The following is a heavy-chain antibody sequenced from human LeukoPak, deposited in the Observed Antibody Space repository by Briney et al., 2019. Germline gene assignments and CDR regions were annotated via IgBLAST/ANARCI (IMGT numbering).Heavy chain of an antibody. CDR1: GFTFSSHA. CDR3: AKTGPEVVVTASLGWFDS. Sequence: GGSLRLSCAASGFTFSSHAMSWVRQAPGRGLEWVSGISGSGGSTYYADSVKGRFTTSRDNSKNTLYLQMNSLRAEDTAVYYCAKTGPEVVVTASLGWFDSWGQGTLVTVSS. J-gene: IGHJ5*01. V-gene: IGHV3-23*01. D-gene: IGHD2-21*02. CDR2: ISGSGGST.